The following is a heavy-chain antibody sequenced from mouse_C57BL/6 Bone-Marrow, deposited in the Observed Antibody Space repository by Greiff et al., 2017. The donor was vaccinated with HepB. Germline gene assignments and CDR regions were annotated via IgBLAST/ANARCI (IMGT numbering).Heavy chain of an antibody. V-gene: IGHV1-76*01. CDR1: GYTFTDYY. CDR2: IYPGSGNT. J-gene: IGHJ1*03. CDR3: ARRDISITTLVPRYFYV. Sequence: VQLQQSGAELVRPGASVKLSCKASGYTFTDYYINWVKQRPGQGLEWIARIYPGSGNTYYNEKFKGKATLTAEKSSSTAYMQLSSLTSEDSAVYFCARRDISITTLVPRYFYVWGTGTTVSASS. D-gene: IGHD1-1*01.